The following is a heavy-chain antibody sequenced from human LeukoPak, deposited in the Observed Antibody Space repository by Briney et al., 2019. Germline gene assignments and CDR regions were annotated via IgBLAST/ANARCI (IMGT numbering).Heavy chain of an antibody. J-gene: IGHJ4*02. CDR3: ARLDCYGSGSHYNYFDY. D-gene: IGHD3-10*01. Sequence: SETLSLTCTVSGGSISSYYWSWIRQPPGKGLEWIGYIYYSGSTNYNPSLKSRVTISVDTSKNQFSLKLSSVTAADTAVYYCARLDCYGSGSHYNYFDYWGQGTLVTVSS. CDR2: IYYSGST. V-gene: IGHV4-59*01. CDR1: GGSISSYY.